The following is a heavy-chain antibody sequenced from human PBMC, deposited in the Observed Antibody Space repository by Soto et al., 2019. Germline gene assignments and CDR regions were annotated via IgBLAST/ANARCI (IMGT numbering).Heavy chain of an antibody. D-gene: IGHD3-3*01. V-gene: IGHV2-5*01. J-gene: IGHJ3*02. CDR3: AREKKPLPFFVLDM. CDR2: IYWSGDE. CDR1: GFSLSTSGVG. Sequence: SGPTLVNPTQTLTLTCSFSGFSLSTSGVGVGWIRQSPGKAPEWLALIYWSGDEHYRPSLKSRLSVLKDTSKNHVVLIMTDMDLVDTAIYSWAREKKPLPFFVLDMGGKGTMVPVSS.